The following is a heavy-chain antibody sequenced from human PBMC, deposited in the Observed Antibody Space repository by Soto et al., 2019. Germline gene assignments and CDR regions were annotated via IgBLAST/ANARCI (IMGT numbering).Heavy chain of an antibody. J-gene: IGHJ4*02. Sequence: PSETLSLTCTVAGGASSSGGYYGIWIRQHRGKGLEWIGYVYYSGGTYDNPTGKRRGTISVGTAKNQCCLKQSAVTDANTAAYYCARTAYCGGDCYTPMYSFGYWGQGTRDTLSP. V-gene: IGHV4-31*03. CDR2: VYYSGGT. CDR3: ARTAYCGGDCYTPMYSFGY. D-gene: IGHD2-21*02. CDR1: GGASSSGGYY.